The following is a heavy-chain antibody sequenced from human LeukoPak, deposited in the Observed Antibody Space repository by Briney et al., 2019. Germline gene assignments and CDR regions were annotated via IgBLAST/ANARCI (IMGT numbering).Heavy chain of an antibody. J-gene: IGHJ6*02. D-gene: IGHD2-8*01. CDR3: ARSFFCTNGVCHASGMDV. CDR1: GFTFNSFW. V-gene: IGHV3-7*01. Sequence: GGSLRHSCAASGFTFNSFWMSWVRQAPGKTLECVAIIFQGGKEKYYLDHVKGRFTISRDNAKNSLYLQMNSLRAEDTAVYYCARSFFCTNGVCHASGMDVWGQGTTVIVFS. CDR2: IFQGGKEK.